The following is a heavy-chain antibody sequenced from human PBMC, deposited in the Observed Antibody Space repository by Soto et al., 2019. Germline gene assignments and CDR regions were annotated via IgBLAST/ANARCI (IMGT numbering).Heavy chain of an antibody. CDR1: GLSVGGNY. Sequence: EARLVQSGGGLVQPGGSLRLSCAASGLSVGGNYMSWVRQAPGTGLELVSLIYSGGNPFYADSMKGRFTLSRDNSNNMLYLQRDSLRAEDTAVYYCARGPNSDCWGQGTLVIVSS. D-gene: IGHD2-21*01. CDR3: ARGPNSDC. V-gene: IGHV3-53*01. CDR2: IYSGGNP. J-gene: IGHJ4*02.